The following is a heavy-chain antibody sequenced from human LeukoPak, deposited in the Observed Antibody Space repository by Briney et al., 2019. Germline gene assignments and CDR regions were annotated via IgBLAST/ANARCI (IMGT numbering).Heavy chain of an antibody. CDR3: ARGLHIVVVTSTSFDY. Sequence: ASVKVSCKASGYTFTSYYMHWVRQAPGQGLEWVGIINPSGGSTSYAQKFQGRVTMTRDMSTSTVYMELSSLRSEDTAVYYCARGLHIVVVTSTSFDYWGQGTLVTVSS. CDR1: GYTFTSYY. CDR2: INPSGGST. D-gene: IGHD2-21*02. V-gene: IGHV1-46*01. J-gene: IGHJ4*02.